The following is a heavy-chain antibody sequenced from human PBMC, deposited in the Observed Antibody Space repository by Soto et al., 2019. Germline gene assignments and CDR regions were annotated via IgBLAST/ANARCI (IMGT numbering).Heavy chain of an antibody. Sequence: QVQLVQSGAEVKKPGASVKVSCKASGYSFTSYGISWVRQAPGQGLEWMGWISGDNYNPKYAQTFQGRVTMTTDTSTSTAYMETRRLRSDETDVYYCAGDSETDIDIGVNWGQGTLGNVSS. CDR3: AGDSETDIDIGVN. V-gene: IGHV1-18*01. D-gene: IGHD2-21*01. CDR1: GYSFTSYG. CDR2: ISGDNYNP. J-gene: IGHJ4*02.